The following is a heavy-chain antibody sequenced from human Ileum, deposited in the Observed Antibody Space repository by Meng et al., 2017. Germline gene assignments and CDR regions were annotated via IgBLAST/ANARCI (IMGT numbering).Heavy chain of an antibody. J-gene: IGHJ3*02. CDR3: ARDSGRREYVDEGFDI. D-gene: IGHD3-10*01. CDR2: ITGSSSYI. CDR1: GFTFSDYS. Sequence: GESLKISCAASGFTFSDYSMTWVRQAPGKGLEWVSSITGSSSYIYYADSLKGRFTISRDNAKNSLYLQMTSLRAEDTAVYYCARDSGRREYVDEGFDIWGQGTMVTVSS. V-gene: IGHV3-21*01.